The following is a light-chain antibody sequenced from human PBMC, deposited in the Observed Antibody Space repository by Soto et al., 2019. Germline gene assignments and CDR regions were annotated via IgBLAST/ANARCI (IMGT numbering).Light chain of an antibody. CDR2: EVN. Sequence: QSALTQPASVSGCPGQSVTIACTGTSSDIGSYNRVSWYQQPPGKAPKLIIYEVNNRPSGVSNRFSGSKSGNTASLTISGLQAEDEADYYCNSYTSSSSYVFGTGTKVTV. V-gene: IGLV2-18*02. CDR3: NSYTSSSSYV. CDR1: SSDIGSYNR. J-gene: IGLJ1*01.